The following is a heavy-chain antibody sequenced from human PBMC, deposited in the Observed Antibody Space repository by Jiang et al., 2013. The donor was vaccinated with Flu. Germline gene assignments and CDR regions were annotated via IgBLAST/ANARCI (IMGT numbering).Heavy chain of an antibody. Sequence: GAEVKKPGASVKVSCKASGYTFTGYYMHWVRQAPGQGLEWMGWINPNSGGTNYAQKFQGRVTMTRDTSISTAYMELSRLRSGDTAVYYCARELPSVSEGPDYWGQGTLVTVSS. J-gene: IGHJ4*02. CDR3: ARELPSVSEGPDY. D-gene: IGHD5/OR15-5a*01. CDR1: GYTFTGYY. V-gene: IGHV1-2*02. CDR2: INPNSGGT.